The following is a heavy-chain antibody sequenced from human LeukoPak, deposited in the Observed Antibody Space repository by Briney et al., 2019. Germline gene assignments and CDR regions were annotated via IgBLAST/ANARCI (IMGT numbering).Heavy chain of an antibody. V-gene: IGHV3-30*02. CDR2: IRYDGSNK. CDR3: AKDSRSYQSFADY. D-gene: IGHD1-26*01. CDR1: GFTFSSYG. J-gene: IGHJ4*02. Sequence: GGSLRLSCAASGFTFSSYGMHWVRQAPGKGLEWVAFIRYDGSNKYYADSVKGRFTISRDNSKNTLYLQMNSLRAEDTAVYYCAKDSRSYQSFADYWGQGTLVTVSS.